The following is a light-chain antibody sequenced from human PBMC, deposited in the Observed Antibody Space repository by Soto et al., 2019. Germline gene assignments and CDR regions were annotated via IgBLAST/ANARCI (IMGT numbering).Light chain of an antibody. CDR3: QQANSFPIT. CDR2: DVS. CDR1: QSITTW. Sequence: DIHMTQSPSTVSAYDGDSVTITCRAIQSITTWLAWYQQRPGKAPKLLIYDVSSLQSGVPPRYSGSGYGTDFTLTISSLQPEDFETYYCQQANSFPITFGQGTRLEIK. J-gene: IGKJ5*01. V-gene: IGKV1-12*01.